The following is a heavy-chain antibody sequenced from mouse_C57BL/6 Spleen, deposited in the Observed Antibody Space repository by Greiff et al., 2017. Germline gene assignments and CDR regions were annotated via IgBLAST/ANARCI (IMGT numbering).Heavy chain of an antibody. V-gene: IGHV5-6*01. D-gene: IGHD3-1*01. CDR3: ARDRGTGFAY. CDR1: GFTFSSYG. Sequence: EVNLVESGGDLVKPGGSLKLSCAASGFTFSSYGMSWVRQTPDKRLEWVATISSGGSYTYYPDSVKGRFTISRDNAKNTLYLQMSSLKSEDTAMYYCARDRGTGFAYWGQGTLVTVSA. CDR2: ISSGGSYT. J-gene: IGHJ3*01.